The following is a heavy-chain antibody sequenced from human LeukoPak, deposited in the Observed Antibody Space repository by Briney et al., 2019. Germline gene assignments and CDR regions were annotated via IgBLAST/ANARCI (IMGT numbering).Heavy chain of an antibody. Sequence: GGSLRLSCAASGLTFTGYAMHWVRQAPGKGLEWVALIWYDGSNEYYADSVKGRFTISRDNSKNTLYLQMNSLRAEDAALYYCAKGMGDPPGMDYWGQGTLVTVSS. CDR2: IWYDGSNE. CDR3: AKGMGDPPGMDY. D-gene: IGHD3-16*01. J-gene: IGHJ4*02. V-gene: IGHV3-33*06. CDR1: GLTFTGYA.